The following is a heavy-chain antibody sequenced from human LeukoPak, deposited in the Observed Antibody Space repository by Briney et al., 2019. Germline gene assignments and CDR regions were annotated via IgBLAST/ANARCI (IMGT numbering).Heavy chain of an antibody. CDR3: ARLGMATHAQLFDQ. D-gene: IGHD5-24*01. Sequence: GGSLRLSCGASGFTFSSFEMNWVRQAPGKGLEWISYVDGSGSTEYYADSVKGRFAISRDNAKNSVSLQMNSLRAEDTAVYYCARLGMATHAQLFDQWGQGTLVIVSS. CDR2: VDGSGSTE. V-gene: IGHV3-48*03. CDR1: GFTFSSFE. J-gene: IGHJ4*02.